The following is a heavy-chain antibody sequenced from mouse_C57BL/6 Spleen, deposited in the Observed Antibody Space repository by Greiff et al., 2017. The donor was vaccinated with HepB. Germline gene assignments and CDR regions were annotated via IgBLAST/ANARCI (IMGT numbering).Heavy chain of an antibody. CDR2: IDPSDSYT. V-gene: IGHV1-59*01. CDR3: SRYGYDVFDY. CDR1: GYTFTSYW. D-gene: IGHD2-2*01. Sequence: QVQLQQPGAELVRPGTSVKLSCKASGYTFTSYWMHWVKQRPGQGLEWIGVIDPSDSYTNYNQKFKGKATLTVDTSSSTAYMQLSSLTSEDSAVYYCSRYGYDVFDYWGQGTTLTVSS. J-gene: IGHJ2*01.